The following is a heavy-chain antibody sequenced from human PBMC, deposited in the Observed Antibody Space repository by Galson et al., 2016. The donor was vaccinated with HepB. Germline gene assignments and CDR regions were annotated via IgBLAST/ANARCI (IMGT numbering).Heavy chain of an antibody. CDR3: ARDPFTYSTSGMGGY. D-gene: IGHD2/OR15-2a*01. CDR1: GFTFSAFS. Sequence: SLRLSCAASGFTFSAFSMSWVRQAPGKGLEWVSSISATSTYVYYADSVKGRFTVSRDNAKNSLFLQLDSLRADDTAIYFCARDPFTYSTSGMGGYWGQGTLVAVSS. V-gene: IGHV3-21*01. CDR2: ISATSTYV. J-gene: IGHJ4*02.